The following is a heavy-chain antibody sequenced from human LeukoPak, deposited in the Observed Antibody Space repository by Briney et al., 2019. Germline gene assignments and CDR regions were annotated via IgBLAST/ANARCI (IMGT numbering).Heavy chain of an antibody. D-gene: IGHD2-2*01. CDR2: TSNPSRNT. V-gene: IGHV1-18*01. Sequence: ASVKVSCKASGYTFLSHGFSWVRQAPGQGLEGMGWTSNPSRNTNYAQRLQGRASMTTDTSTNTAYMELRTLRSDDTAVYYRARSQAVVSSSLYYYYMDVWGKGTT. CDR3: ARSQAVVSSSLYYYYMDV. J-gene: IGHJ6*03. CDR1: GYTFLSHG.